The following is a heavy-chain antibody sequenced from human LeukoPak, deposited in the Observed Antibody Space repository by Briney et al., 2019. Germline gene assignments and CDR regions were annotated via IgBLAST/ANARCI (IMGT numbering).Heavy chain of an antibody. Sequence: PGRSLRLSCAASGFAFSSYAMHWVRQAPGKGLEWVAVISYDGSNKYYADSVKGRFTISRDNAKNSLYLQMNSLRAEDTAVYYCAALSYYGGYWGQGTLVTVSS. J-gene: IGHJ4*02. D-gene: IGHD4-17*01. V-gene: IGHV3-30-3*01. CDR1: GFAFSSYA. CDR2: ISYDGSNK. CDR3: AALSYYGGY.